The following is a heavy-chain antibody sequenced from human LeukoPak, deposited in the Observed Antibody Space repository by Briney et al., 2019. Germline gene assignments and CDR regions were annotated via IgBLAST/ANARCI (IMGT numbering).Heavy chain of an antibody. Sequence: SQTLSLTCAVYGGSFSGFYWNWIREPPGKGVKCIGEINHSGSTNYNPSLKSRVTISVDPSKNQFPLKLSSVTAADTAVYYCARDRARGRSGSYYNDYYYYGMDVWGQGTTVTVSS. CDR1: GGSFSGFY. D-gene: IGHD3-10*01. J-gene: IGHJ6*02. CDR3: ARDRARGRSGSYYNDYYYYGMDV. V-gene: IGHV4-34*01. CDR2: INHSGST.